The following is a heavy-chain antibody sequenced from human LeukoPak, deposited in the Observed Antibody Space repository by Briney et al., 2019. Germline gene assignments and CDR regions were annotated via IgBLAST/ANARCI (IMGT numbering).Heavy chain of an antibody. CDR2: IYYSGST. V-gene: IGHV4-59*01. J-gene: IGHJ4*02. CDR3: AREKPTAGSFDY. CDR1: GGSLSSYY. Sequence: SETLSLTCTVSGGSLSSYYWSWIRQPPGKGLEWIGYIYYSGSTNYNPSLKSRVTISVVTSKNQFSLKLSSVTAADTAVYYCAREKPTAGSFDYWGQGTLVTVSS. D-gene: IGHD4-11*01.